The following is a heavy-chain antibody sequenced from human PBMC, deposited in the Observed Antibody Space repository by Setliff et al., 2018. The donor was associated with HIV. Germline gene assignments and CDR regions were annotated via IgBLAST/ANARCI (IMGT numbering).Heavy chain of an antibody. Sequence: SETLSLTCYVTDDPISSYYWSWVRQPAGKGLEWIGRIFASGSTNYNPSLKSRVTMSVDTSKNQFSLRLSSVTAADTAVYFCARLAGSGNSWGYFDYWGQGSLVTVSS. CDR1: DDPISSYY. CDR3: ARLAGSGNSWGYFDY. V-gene: IGHV4-4*07. J-gene: IGHJ4*02. CDR2: IFASGST. D-gene: IGHD1-26*01.